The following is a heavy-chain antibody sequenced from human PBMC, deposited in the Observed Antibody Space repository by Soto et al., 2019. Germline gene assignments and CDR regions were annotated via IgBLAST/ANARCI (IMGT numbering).Heavy chain of an antibody. J-gene: IGHJ4*02. CDR3: AREAETTGTTFDF. Sequence: ASVKVSCKTSGYTFTYYYIHWVRQAPGQGLEWMGRINPGGGGTTYAQKFQDRLTMTRDTSTTTVYMELSSLRSEDTAVYYCAREAETTGTTFDFWGQGTLVTVSS. D-gene: IGHD1-1*01. CDR1: GYTFTYYY. V-gene: IGHV1-46*03. CDR2: INPGGGGT.